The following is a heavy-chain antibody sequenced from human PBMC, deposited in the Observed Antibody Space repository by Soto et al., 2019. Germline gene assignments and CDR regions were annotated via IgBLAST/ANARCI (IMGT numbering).Heavy chain of an antibody. D-gene: IGHD6-19*01. CDR2: IYYSGST. CDR3: ARALYSSGPFDF. J-gene: IGHJ4*02. V-gene: IGHV4-39*01. Sequence: PSETLSLTCTASGGSISSSSYYWGWIRQPPGKGLECIGSIYYSGSTYYNPSLKSRVTISVDTSKNQFSLKLSSVTAADTAVYYCARALYSSGPFDFWGQGTLVTVSS. CDR1: GGSISSSSYY.